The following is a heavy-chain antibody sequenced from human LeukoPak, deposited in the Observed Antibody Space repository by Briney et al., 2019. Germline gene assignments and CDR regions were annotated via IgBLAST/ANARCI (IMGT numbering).Heavy chain of an antibody. CDR1: GDSISSTSYY. Sequence: PSETLSLTCTVSGDSISSTSYYWDWIRQPPGKGLEWIGSIYNSGTTYYNPSLKSRVTISVDPSKNQFSLKMSSVTAADTAEYHCASRVYGLGSFNYWGQGTLVTVSS. CDR3: ASRVYGLGSFNY. V-gene: IGHV4-39*01. D-gene: IGHD3-10*01. CDR2: IYNSGTT. J-gene: IGHJ4*01.